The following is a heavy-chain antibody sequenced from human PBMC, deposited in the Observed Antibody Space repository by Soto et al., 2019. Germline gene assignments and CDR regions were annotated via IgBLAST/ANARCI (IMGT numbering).Heavy chain of an antibody. Sequence: SVKPSCKDSGFTITSTAVQWVRQARGQRLEWIGWIVVGSGNTNYAQKFQERVTITRDMSTSTAYMELSSLRSEDTVVYYCAAVGGYSSGPDAFDIWGQGTMVTVSS. D-gene: IGHD6-19*01. CDR3: AAVGGYSSGPDAFDI. V-gene: IGHV1-58*01. J-gene: IGHJ3*02. CDR1: GFTITSTA. CDR2: IVVGSGNT.